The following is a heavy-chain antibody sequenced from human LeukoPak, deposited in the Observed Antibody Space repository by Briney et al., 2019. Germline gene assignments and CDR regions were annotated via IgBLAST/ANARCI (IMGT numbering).Heavy chain of an antibody. CDR1: GYTFTGYY. CDR3: ASGGNWNYDDAFDI. D-gene: IGHD1-7*01. CDR2: INPNSGGT. Sequence: GASVKVSCKASGYTFTGYYMHWVRQAPGQGLEWMGWINPNSGGTNYAQKLQGRVTMTTDTSTSTAYMELRSLRSDDTAAYYCASGGNWNYDDAFDIWGQGTMVTVSS. V-gene: IGHV1-2*02. J-gene: IGHJ3*02.